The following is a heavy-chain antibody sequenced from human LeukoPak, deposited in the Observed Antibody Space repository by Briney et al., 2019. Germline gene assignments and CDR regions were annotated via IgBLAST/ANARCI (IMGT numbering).Heavy chain of an antibody. CDR3: ARGATFRGTYYMDV. D-gene: IGHD3-10*01. V-gene: IGHV4-59*11. Sequence: SETLSLTCIVSGGPIGTHYWSWSRQPPGKGLEWIGYNDYSGSTNYNPSLKSRVTISVDTSKNQFSLKLNSVTAADTAVYYCARGATFRGTYYMDVWGKGTTVTVSS. J-gene: IGHJ6*03. CDR1: GGPIGTHY. CDR2: NDYSGST.